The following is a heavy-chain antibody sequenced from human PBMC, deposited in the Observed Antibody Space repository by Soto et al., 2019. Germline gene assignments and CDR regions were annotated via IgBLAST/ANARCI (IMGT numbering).Heavy chain of an antibody. CDR2: INAGNGNT. D-gene: IGHD5-18*01. Sequence: ASVKVSCKASGYTFTSYAMHWVRQPPGQRLEWMGWINAGNGNTKYSQKFQGRVTITKDTSKNQVVLTMTNMDPVDTATYPCAHRLRWLANFDYWGQGTLVTVSS. J-gene: IGHJ4*02. CDR1: GYTFTSYA. V-gene: IGHV1-3*01. CDR3: AHRLRWLANFDY.